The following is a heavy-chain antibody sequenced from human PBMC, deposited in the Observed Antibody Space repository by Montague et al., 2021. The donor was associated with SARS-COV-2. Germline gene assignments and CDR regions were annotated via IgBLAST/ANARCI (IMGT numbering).Heavy chain of an antibody. Sequence: PALVKPTQTLTLTCTFSGFPPTTSGMRPTWTRQPPGKAPERLARTDCDDDKFHSTSLKTRPTISKDTSKNQVVLTMTNMDPVDTATYYCARSYYDILTAYYTPFDYWGQGTLVTVSS. CDR3: ARSYYDILTAYYTPFDY. J-gene: IGHJ4*02. CDR1: GFPPTTSGMR. D-gene: IGHD3-9*01. CDR2: TDCDDDK. V-gene: IGHV2-70*04.